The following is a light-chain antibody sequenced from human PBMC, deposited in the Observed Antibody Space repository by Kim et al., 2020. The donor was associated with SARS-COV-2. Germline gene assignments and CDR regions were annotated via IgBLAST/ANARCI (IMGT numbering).Light chain of an antibody. CDR3: QVWDASTDVV. CDR1: NIGREN. Sequence: VVQGQTARLACGGNNIGRENVHWYQQKPGQAPVLVIYRDTNRPSGIPERFSGSNSGNTATLTISRTQAGDEANYYCQVWDASTDVVFGGGTQLTVL. V-gene: IGLV3-9*01. J-gene: IGLJ2*01. CDR2: RDT.